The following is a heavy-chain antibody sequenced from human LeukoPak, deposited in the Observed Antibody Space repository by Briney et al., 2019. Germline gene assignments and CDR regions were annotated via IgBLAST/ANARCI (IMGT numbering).Heavy chain of an antibody. D-gene: IGHD6-19*01. CDR3: AKDPGKQWLVGGVDY. CDR2: IGGSGGST. V-gene: IGHV3-23*01. Sequence: GASLRLSCAASGFTFSSYAMTWVRQAPGKGLEWVSSIGGSGGSTYYADSVKGRFTISRDNSKNTLFLQMNSLRAEDTAVCYCAKDPGKQWLVGGVDYWGQGTLVTVSS. J-gene: IGHJ4*02. CDR1: GFTFSSYA.